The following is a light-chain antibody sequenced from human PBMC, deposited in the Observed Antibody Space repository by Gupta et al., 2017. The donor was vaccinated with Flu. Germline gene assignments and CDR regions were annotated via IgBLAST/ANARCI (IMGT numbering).Light chain of an antibody. CDR1: NIGTKS. J-gene: IGLJ2*01. CDR3: HASQTGWDQTVI. V-gene: IGLV3-21*02. Sequence: SYVLTQPPSVSVAPGQTARITCGGNNIGTKSVYWYQQKPGQAPVLGVYEESDRPSGSTQRRSVANSGNTDTLTRSRVAAGEEADYYGHASQTGWDQTVIFGGGTKLTVL. CDR2: EES.